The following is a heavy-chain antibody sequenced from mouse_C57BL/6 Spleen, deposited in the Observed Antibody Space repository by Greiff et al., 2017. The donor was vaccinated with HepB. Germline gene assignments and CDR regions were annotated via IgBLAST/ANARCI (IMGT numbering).Heavy chain of an antibody. CDR2: IHPNSGST. CDR3: ARGDYEQAWFAY. D-gene: IGHD2-4*01. V-gene: IGHV1-64*01. CDR1: GYTFTSYW. J-gene: IGHJ3*01. Sequence: QVQLQQPGAELVKPGASVKLSCKASGYTFTSYWMHWVKQRPGQGLEWIGMIHPNSGSTNYNEKFKSKATLTVDKSSSTAYMQLSSLTSEDSAVYFCARGDYEQAWFAYWGQGTLVTVSA.